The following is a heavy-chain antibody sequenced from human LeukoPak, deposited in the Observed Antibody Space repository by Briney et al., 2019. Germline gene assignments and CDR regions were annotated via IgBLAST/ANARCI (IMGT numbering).Heavy chain of an antibody. J-gene: IGHJ4*02. V-gene: IGHV3-30*18. CDR3: AKDLNYYGDFLDY. CDR2: ISYDGTNK. CDR1: GFTFSSYG. D-gene: IGHD4-17*01. Sequence: PGRSLRLSCAASGFTFSSYGMHWVRQAPGKGLEWVAVISYDGTNKYYADSVKGRFTISRDNYKNTLYLQMNSLRAEDTAVYYCAKDLNYYGDFLDYWGQGTLVTVSA.